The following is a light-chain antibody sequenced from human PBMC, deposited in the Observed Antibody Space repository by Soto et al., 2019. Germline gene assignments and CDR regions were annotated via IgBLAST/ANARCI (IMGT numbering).Light chain of an antibody. V-gene: IGKV3-15*01. Sequence: ETVMTQSPATLSVSPGETATLSCRASQNVYTNLAWYQQKPGQAPRLVLYGASTRATGVPARFSGGGSGTEFTLTISSLQSEDFAVYYCQQYNRWPPYTFGQGTKVDIK. CDR3: QQYNRWPPYT. CDR2: GAS. CDR1: QNVYTN. J-gene: IGKJ2*01.